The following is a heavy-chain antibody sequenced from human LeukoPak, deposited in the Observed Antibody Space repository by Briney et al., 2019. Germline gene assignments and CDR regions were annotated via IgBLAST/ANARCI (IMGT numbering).Heavy chain of an antibody. Sequence: PGGSLRLSCAASGFTFSSYNMNWVRQAPGKGLEGVSGISGSGDNTYHADSVKGRFTISRDNSKNTLYLQMNSLRAEDTAVYYCARVRAGYSSACYAYWGQGTLVTVSS. CDR3: ARVRAGYSSACYAY. V-gene: IGHV3-23*01. CDR1: GFTFSSYN. D-gene: IGHD6-25*01. CDR2: ISGSGDNT. J-gene: IGHJ4*02.